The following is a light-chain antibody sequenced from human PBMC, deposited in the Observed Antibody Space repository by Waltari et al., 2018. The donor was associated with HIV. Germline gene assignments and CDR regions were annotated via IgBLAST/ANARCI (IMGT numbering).Light chain of an antibody. Sequence: QSVLTQPLSASGPPGQRVTISCSGSSSHIRDLSVSWYQHLPGAAPKLLIYANNQRPSGVPDRFSGSSSGTSASLAISGLRSEDEAVYSCAVWDDSLRGGVFGGGTKLTVL. CDR2: ANN. CDR1: SSHIRDLS. V-gene: IGLV1-47*01. J-gene: IGLJ3*02. CDR3: AVWDDSLRGGV.